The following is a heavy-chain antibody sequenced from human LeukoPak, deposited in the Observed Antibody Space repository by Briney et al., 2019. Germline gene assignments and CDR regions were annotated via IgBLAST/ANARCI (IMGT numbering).Heavy chain of an antibody. CDR3: ARELNYDSSGYYFDY. CDR1: GYTFTGYH. J-gene: IGHJ4*02. Sequence: ASVKVSCKASGYTFTGYHIHWVRQAPGQGLEWMGWINPNSGGTNYAQKFQGRVTMTRDTSISTAYMELSRLRSDDTAVYYCARELNYDSSGYYFDYWGQGTLVTVSS. CDR2: INPNSGGT. V-gene: IGHV1-2*02. D-gene: IGHD3-22*01.